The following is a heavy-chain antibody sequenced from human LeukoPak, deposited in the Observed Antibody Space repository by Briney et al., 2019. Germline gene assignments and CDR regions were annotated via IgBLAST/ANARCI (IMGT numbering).Heavy chain of an antibody. CDR3: AREGADWFDP. CDR1: GFTFSTFW. V-gene: IGHV3-7*01. Sequence: PGGSLRLSCAASGFTFSTFWMSWVRQAPGKGLEWVANIKTDGSEKYYVGSMKGRFTVSRDNAKNSLYLQMDSLRAEDTAVYYCAREGADWFDPWGQGTLVTVSS. J-gene: IGHJ5*02. CDR2: IKTDGSEK.